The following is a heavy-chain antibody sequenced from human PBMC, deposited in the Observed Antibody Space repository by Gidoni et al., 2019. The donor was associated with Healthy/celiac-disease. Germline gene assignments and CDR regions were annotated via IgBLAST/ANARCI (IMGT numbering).Heavy chain of an antibody. Sequence: EVQLVESGGGLVQPGRSLRLSCTASGFTFGDYAMSWVRQAPGKGLEWVGFIRSKAYGGTTEYAASVKGRFTISRDDSKSIAYLQMNSLKTEDTAVYYCTRDLGAGNYWGQGTLVTVSS. D-gene: IGHD6-19*01. CDR3: TRDLGAGNY. J-gene: IGHJ4*02. V-gene: IGHV3-49*04. CDR2: IRSKAYGGTT. CDR1: GFTFGDYA.